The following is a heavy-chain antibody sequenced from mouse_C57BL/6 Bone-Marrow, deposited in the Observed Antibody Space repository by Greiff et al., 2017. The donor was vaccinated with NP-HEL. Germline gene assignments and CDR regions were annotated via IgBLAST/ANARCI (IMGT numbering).Heavy chain of an antibody. CDR1: GFNIKDDY. V-gene: IGHV14-4*01. CDR2: IDPENGDT. J-gene: IGHJ4*01. CDR3: TTLHYDGSSYCAMDY. Sequence: EVQLQQSGAELVRPGASVKLSCTASGFNIKDDYMHWVKQRPEQGLEWIGWIDPENGDTEYASKFQGKATITADTSSTTAYLQLSSLTSEDTAVYYCTTLHYDGSSYCAMDYWGQGPSVTVSS. D-gene: IGHD1-1*01.